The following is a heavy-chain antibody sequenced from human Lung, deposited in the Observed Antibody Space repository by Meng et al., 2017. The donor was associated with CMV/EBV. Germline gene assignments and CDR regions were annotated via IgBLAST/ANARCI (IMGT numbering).Heavy chain of an antibody. CDR3: ARETKYYSFWSGYEDYYYYGMDV. J-gene: IGHJ6*02. Sequence: GGSLRLXCAASGSTVSSNYMSWVRQAPGKGLEWVSVIYSGGSTYYADSVKGRFTISRDSSKNTLYLQMNSLRAEDTAVYYCARETKYYSFWSGYEDYYYYGMDVWXQGTTVTVSS. CDR1: GSTVSSNY. V-gene: IGHV3-66*02. CDR2: IYSGGST. D-gene: IGHD3-3*01.